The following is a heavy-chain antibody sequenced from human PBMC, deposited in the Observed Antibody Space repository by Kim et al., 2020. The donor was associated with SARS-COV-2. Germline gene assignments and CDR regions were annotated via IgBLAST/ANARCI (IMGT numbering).Heavy chain of an antibody. CDR2: IKQDGSDK. Sequence: GGSLRLSCAASGFIFSDYWMTWVRQAPGKGLEWVANIKQDGSDKYYVDSVNGRFTISRDNAKNSLYLQMNSLRDEDTAVYYCGRASGYGQYYYYYGMDVWGQGTTVTVSS. V-gene: IGHV3-7*01. D-gene: IGHD5-12*01. CDR3: GRASGYGQYYYYYGMDV. CDR1: GFIFSDYW. J-gene: IGHJ6*02.